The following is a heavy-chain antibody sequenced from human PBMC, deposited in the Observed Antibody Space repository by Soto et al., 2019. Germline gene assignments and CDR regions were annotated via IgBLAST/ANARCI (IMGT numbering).Heavy chain of an antibody. CDR2: ISAYNGNT. CDR3: AREVVVVEPMYYYYGMDV. V-gene: IGHV1-18*01. J-gene: IGHJ6*02. D-gene: IGHD2-15*01. Sequence: GALVKVSCKASGYTFTSYGISWVRQAPGQGLEWMGWISAYNGNTNYAQKLQGRVTMTTDTSTSTAYMELRSLRSDDTAVYYCAREVVVVEPMYYYYGMDVWGQGTAVTVSS. CDR1: GYTFTSYG.